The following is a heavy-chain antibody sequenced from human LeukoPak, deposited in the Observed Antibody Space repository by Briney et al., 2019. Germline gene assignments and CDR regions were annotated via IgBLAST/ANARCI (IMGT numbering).Heavy chain of an antibody. J-gene: IGHJ4*02. CDR1: GFTFSSYG. Sequence: GGSLRLSCAASGFTFSSYGMHWVRQAPGKGLEWVAFIRYDGSNKYYADSVKGRFTISRDNSKNSLYLQMDSLRAEDTAVYFCARGSGYAKSWSDFYDCWGQGTLVTVSS. CDR2: IRYDGSNK. V-gene: IGHV3-30*02. D-gene: IGHD3-16*01. CDR3: ARGSGYAKSWSDFYDC.